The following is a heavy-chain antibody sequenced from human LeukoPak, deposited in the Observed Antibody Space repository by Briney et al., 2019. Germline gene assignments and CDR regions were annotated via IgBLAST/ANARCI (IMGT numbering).Heavy chain of an antibody. J-gene: IGHJ4*02. CDR3: ARFRAATTRFDY. CDR1: GFTIRNYA. Sequence: GGSLRLSCAASGFTIRNYAMYWVRQAPGRGLEWAAVVSFDGNTTFYSDSVKGRFAISRDNSKNTLYLEMNSLRPEDTAVYYCARFRAATTRFDYWGQGTLVTVSS. V-gene: IGHV3-30*09. D-gene: IGHD1/OR15-1a*01. CDR2: VSFDGNTT.